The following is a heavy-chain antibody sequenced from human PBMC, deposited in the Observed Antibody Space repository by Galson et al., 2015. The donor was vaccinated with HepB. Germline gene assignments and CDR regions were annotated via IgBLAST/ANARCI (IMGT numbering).Heavy chain of an antibody. J-gene: IGHJ5*02. CDR3: AKVPDSSGYLNWFDP. D-gene: IGHD3-22*01. CDR1: GFTFSSYA. V-gene: IGHV3-23*01. CDR2: IGGSRDIT. Sequence: SLRLSCAASGFTFSSYAMSWVRQAPGKGLEWVSCIGGSRDITYYADSVKGRFTISRDNSKNTLYLQMNSLRAEDTAVYYCAKVPDSSGYLNWFDPWGQGTLVTVSS.